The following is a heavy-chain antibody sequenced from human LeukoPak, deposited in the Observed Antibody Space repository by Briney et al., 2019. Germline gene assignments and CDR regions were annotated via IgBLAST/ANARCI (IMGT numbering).Heavy chain of an antibody. V-gene: IGHV3-23*01. CDR2: ISGSGGII. CDR1: GFAFGSYA. D-gene: IGHD6-19*01. J-gene: IGHJ4*02. CDR3: AKTTAGHSSGRYPGWPVDY. Sequence: GGSLRLSCAASGFAFGSYAMAWVRQAPGKGLEWVSHISGSGGIIYYTDSVKGRFTISRDNSKKTLYLQMDSLRAEDTAVYYCAKTTAGHSSGRYPGWPVDYWGQGTLVTVSS.